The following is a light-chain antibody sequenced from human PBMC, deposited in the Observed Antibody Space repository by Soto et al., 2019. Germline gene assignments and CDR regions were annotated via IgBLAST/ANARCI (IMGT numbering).Light chain of an antibody. J-gene: IGLJ3*02. Sequence: QSVLTQPVSVSGSPGQSITISCTGTSSDVGSYNTVSWYQQHPGKVPKLMIYEVSNRPSGVSNRFSASKSGNTASLTISGLQAEDEADYYCSSYTSTSTPWVFGGGTKLTVL. CDR2: EVS. CDR1: SSDVGSYNT. CDR3: SSYTSTSTPWV. V-gene: IGLV2-14*01.